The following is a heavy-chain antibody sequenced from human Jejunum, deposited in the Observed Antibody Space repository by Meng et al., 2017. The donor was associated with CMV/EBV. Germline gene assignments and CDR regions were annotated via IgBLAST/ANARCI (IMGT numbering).Heavy chain of an antibody. D-gene: IGHD2-8*01. Sequence: FSFSNFAMHWVRQAPGKGLEWVAGINDNGAGTGYADSVKGRFTISRDNAKNSLYLQMNSLRAEDTALYYCTTETGMVLIKGAFDLWGQGTLVTVSS. J-gene: IGHJ3*01. CDR2: INDNGAGT. V-gene: IGHV3-20*03. CDR1: FSFSNFA. CDR3: TTETGMVLIKGAFDL.